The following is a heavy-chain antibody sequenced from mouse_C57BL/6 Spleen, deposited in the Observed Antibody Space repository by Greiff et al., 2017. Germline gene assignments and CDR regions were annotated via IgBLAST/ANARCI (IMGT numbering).Heavy chain of an antibody. CDR3: ARYPYYYGSSPYYYAMDY. Sequence: QVQLKQSGAELVKPGASVKISCKASGYAFSSYWMNWVKQRPGKGLEWIGQIYPGDGDTNYNGKFKGKATLTADKSSSTAYMQLSSLTSEDSAVYFCARYPYYYGSSPYYYAMDYWGQGTSVTVSS. CDR1: GYAFSSYW. D-gene: IGHD1-1*01. CDR2: IYPGDGDT. J-gene: IGHJ4*01. V-gene: IGHV1-80*01.